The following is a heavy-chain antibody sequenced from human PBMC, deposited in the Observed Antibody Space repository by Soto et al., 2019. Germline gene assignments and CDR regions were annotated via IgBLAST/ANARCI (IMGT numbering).Heavy chain of an antibody. V-gene: IGHV1-3*01. CDR1: GGTFSSYT. CDR3: ARDQSSHYYDSSGYYDAFDI. D-gene: IGHD3-22*01. Sequence: ASVKVSCKASGGTFSSYTISWVRQAPGQRLEWMGWINAGNGNTKYSQKFQGRVTITRDTSASTAYMELSSLRSEDTAVYYCARDQSSHYYDSSGYYDAFDIWGQGTMVTVSS. CDR2: INAGNGNT. J-gene: IGHJ3*02.